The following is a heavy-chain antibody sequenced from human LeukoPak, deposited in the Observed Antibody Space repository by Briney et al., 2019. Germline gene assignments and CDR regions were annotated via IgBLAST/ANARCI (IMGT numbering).Heavy chain of an antibody. CDR2: IYYSGST. CDR3: ARQVRAVAGTGYFDY. J-gene: IGHJ4*02. CDR1: GGSISSGGYY. V-gene: IGHV4-31*03. D-gene: IGHD6-19*01. Sequence: SETLSLTCTVSGGSISSGGYYWTWIRQPPGEGLEWIGYIYYSGSTSYNPSLESRLTIAVDTSKNQFSLKLNSVTAADTAVYYCARQVRAVAGTGYFDYWGQGTLVTVSS.